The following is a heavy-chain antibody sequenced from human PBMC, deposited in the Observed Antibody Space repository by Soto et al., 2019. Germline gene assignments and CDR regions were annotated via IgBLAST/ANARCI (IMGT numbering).Heavy chain of an antibody. CDR2: ISAYNGNT. V-gene: IGHV1-18*01. CDR3: ARVGTRSGFFVTVDYYYYGMDG. CDR1: GYTFTSYG. J-gene: IGHJ6*02. Sequence: SVQVSCKASGYTFTSYGISWVRQAPGQGLEWMGWISAYNGNTNYAQKLQGRVTMTTDTSTSTAYMELRSLRSDDTAVYYCARVGTRSGFFVTVDYYYYGMDGWGQGTTVTVSS. D-gene: IGHD6-19*01.